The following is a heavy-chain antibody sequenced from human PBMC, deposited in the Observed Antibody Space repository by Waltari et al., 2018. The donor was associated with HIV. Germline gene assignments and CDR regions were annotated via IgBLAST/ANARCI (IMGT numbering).Heavy chain of an antibody. CDR1: GLTFRSHA. J-gene: IGHJ5*02. Sequence: QEQLMESGGGVVQPGRSLRLPCAASGLTFRSHASPWVRQAPGKGLEWVAVISFDGRNKFHADSVKGRFTISRDNSKNTLFLQMNSLRPEDTALYYCARGGCTATDCYRVGWFDTWGQGTLVTVSS. CDR2: ISFDGRNK. CDR3: ARGGCTATDCYRVGWFDT. V-gene: IGHV3-30*04. D-gene: IGHD2-21*02.